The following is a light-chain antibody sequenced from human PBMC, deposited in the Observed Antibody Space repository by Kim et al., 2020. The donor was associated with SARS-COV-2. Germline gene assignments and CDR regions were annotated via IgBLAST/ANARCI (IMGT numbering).Light chain of an antibody. V-gene: IGKV3-20*01. CDR2: DAS. CDR1: QSVSNSR. Sequence: EIVLTQSPSTLSLSPGERATLSCRASQSVSNSRLAWYQQKPGQAPRLLIYDASSRATGITDRFSGSGSGTDFTLTISRLEPEDFAVYYCQQYGASSLTFGGGTKLEI. CDR3: QQYGASSLT. J-gene: IGKJ4*01.